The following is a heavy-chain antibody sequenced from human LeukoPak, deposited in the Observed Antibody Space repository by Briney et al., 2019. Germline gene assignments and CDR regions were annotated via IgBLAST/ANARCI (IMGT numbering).Heavy chain of an antibody. CDR2: IIPILGIA. D-gene: IGHD2-2*01. J-gene: IGHJ4*02. V-gene: IGHV1-69*04. Sequence: SVKVSCKASGGTFSSYTISWVRQAPGQGHEWMGRIIPILGIANYAQKFQGRVTITADKSTSTAYMELSSLRSEDTAVYYCARESSLSQGVPFDYWGQGTLVTVSS. CDR1: GGTFSSYT. CDR3: ARESSLSQGVPFDY.